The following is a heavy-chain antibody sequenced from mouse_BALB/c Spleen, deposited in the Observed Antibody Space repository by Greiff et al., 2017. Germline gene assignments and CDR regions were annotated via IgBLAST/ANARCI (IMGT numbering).Heavy chain of an antibody. D-gene: IGHD1-1*01. CDR2: ISSGSSTI. CDR1: GFTFSSFG. V-gene: IGHV5-17*02. CDR3: ARGGYYGSSPFDY. Sequence: EVMLVESGGGLVQPGGSRKLSCAASGFTFSSFGMHWVRQAPEKGLEWVAYISSGSSTIYYADTVKGRFTISRDNPKNTLFLQMTSLRSEDTAMYYCARGGYYGSSPFDYWGQGTTLTVSS. J-gene: IGHJ2*01.